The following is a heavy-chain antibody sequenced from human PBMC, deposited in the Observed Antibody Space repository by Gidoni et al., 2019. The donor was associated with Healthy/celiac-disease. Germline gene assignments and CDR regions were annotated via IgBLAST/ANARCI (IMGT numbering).Heavy chain of an antibody. Sequence: QVQLVESGGGVVQPGRYLRPSCAASGFTFSSDGMHWVRQATGKGLGCVAVISYDVSNNYYADSVKCRFTISRDNSKNTLYLQMNSLRAEDTAVYYCAKGLAITMVRGAVGWFDPWGQGTLVTVSS. J-gene: IGHJ5*02. V-gene: IGHV3-30*18. CDR2: ISYDVSNN. CDR3: AKGLAITMVRGAVGWFDP. CDR1: GFTFSSDG. D-gene: IGHD3-10*01.